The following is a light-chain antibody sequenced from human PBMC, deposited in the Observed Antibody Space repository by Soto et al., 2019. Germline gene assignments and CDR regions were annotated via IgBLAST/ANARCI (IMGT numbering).Light chain of an antibody. CDR1: QSISNW. CDR2: KAS. J-gene: IGKJ1*01. V-gene: IGKV1-5*03. Sequence: DIQMTQSPSTLSASVGDRVTITCRASQSISNWLAWYQQKPGKAPKLLIYKASSLESGVPSRFSGSGSGTEFTLRISSLQRDDFATYYCQQYDSYPRTFGQGTKVEIK. CDR3: QQYDSYPRT.